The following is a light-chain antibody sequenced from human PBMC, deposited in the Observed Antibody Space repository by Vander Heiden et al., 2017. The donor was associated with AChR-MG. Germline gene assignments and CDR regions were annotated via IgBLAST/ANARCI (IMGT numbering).Light chain of an antibody. Sequence: IQMTQFPSSLSAPVGNRVTITCRASQGISNYLAWYQQKPGKVPKLLIYAASTLQSGVPSRFSGSGSGTDFTLTISSLQPEDVATYYCQKYNSSPRTFGQGTKVEIK. J-gene: IGKJ1*01. CDR3: QKYNSSPRT. CDR1: QGISNY. CDR2: AAS. V-gene: IGKV1-27*01.